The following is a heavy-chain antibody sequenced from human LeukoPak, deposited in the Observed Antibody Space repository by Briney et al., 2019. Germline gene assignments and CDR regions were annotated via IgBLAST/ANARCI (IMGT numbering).Heavy chain of an antibody. D-gene: IGHD5-18*01. CDR1: GFTFSSYG. CDR2: ISGSGSST. CDR3: ARTGYSSLPLNAFDI. Sequence: PGGSLRLSCAASGFTFSSYGMSWVRQAPGKGLEGVSAISGSGSSTYYAASVKGRFTISRDNAKNSLYLQMNSLRAEDTAVYYCARTGYSSLPLNAFDIWGQGTMVTVSS. V-gene: IGHV3-23*01. J-gene: IGHJ3*02.